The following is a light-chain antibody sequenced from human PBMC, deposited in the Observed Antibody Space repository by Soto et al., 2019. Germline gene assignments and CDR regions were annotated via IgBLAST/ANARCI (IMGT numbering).Light chain of an antibody. J-gene: IGKJ2*03. CDR3: QQFNYYPYS. Sequence: DIQMTQSPSTLSAFVGDRVTITCRASQSISTWLAWYQQKPGKPPKVLIYHASSLNSGVPTRFSGRGSGTDFTLIITTLQTEDFATYYCQQFNYYPYSFGQGTKLEIK. V-gene: IGKV1-5*01. CDR2: HAS. CDR1: QSISTW.